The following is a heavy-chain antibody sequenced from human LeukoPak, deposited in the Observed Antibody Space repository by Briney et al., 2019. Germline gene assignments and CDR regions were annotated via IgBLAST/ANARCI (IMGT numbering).Heavy chain of an antibody. CDR1: GGSLSSYY. CDR3: ARDRLELRYSMCGYFDY. CDR2: IYYSGST. V-gene: IGHV4-59*12. J-gene: IGHJ4*02. D-gene: IGHD1-7*01. Sequence: SETLSLTCTVSGGSLSSYYWSWIRQPPGKGLEWIGYIYYSGSTNYNPSLKSRVTISVDTSKKQFSLKLSSVTAADTAVYYCARDRLELRYSMCGYFDYWGQGTLVTVSS.